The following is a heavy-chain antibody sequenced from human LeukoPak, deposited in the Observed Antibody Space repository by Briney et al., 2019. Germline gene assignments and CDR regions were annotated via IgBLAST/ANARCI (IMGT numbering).Heavy chain of an antibody. V-gene: IGHV4-34*01. J-gene: IGHJ3*02. CDR1: GGSFSGYY. CDR3: ARGTRALDAFDI. Sequence: PSETLSLTCAVYGGSFSGYYWSWIRQPPGKGLEWIGEINHSGSTNYNPSLKSRVTISVDTSKSQFSLNLSSATAADTAIYYCARGTRALDAFDIWGQGTMVTVSS. CDR2: INHSGST.